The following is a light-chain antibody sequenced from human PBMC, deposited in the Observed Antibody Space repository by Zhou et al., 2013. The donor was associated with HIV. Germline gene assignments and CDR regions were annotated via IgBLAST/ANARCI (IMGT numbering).Light chain of an antibody. J-gene: IGKJ5*01. CDR2: GAS. Sequence: ERVMTQSPSTLSLSPGERATLSCRASQNVPYLAWYQQKSGQPPRLLIFGASNRAPDRATGIPDRFSGSGSGTDFTLTISRLEPEDLALYYCQQYGSSPITFGQGTRLEIK. CDR1: QNVPY. CDR3: QQYGSSPIT. V-gene: IGKV3-20*01.